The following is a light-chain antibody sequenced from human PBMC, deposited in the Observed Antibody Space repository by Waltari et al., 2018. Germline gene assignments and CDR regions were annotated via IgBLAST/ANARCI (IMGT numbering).Light chain of an antibody. J-gene: IGKJ1*01. CDR3: QQYNNWPWT. CDR1: QSVSSN. V-gene: IGKV3-15*01. Sequence: ETVMTQSPATLSVSPGERATLSCRASQSVSSNLAWYQQKPGQAPRLLIYGASTRATGIPARFSGSGSGTEFTLTISSLQSEDFAVYYCQQYNNWPWTFDQGTKVEIK. CDR2: GAS.